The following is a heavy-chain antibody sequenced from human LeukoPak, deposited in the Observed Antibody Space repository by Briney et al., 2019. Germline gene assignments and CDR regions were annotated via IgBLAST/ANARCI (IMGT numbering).Heavy chain of an antibody. J-gene: IGHJ4*02. CDR1: GFTFSSYS. Sequence: PGGSLRLSCAASGFTFSSYSMNWVRQAPGKGLEWVSYISSSSSTIYYADSVKGRFTISRDNARNSLYLQMNSLAPEDTALYYCARGKRRSDYWGQGTLVTVSS. CDR3: ARGKRRSDY. CDR2: ISSSSSTI. V-gene: IGHV3-48*04.